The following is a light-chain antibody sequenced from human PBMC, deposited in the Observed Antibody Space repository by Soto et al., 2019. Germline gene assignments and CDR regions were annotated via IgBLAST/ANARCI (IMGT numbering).Light chain of an antibody. CDR3: SSYAGNNVV. CDR1: ISDVGGYNY. Sequence: QSALTQPPSASGSPGQSVTISCTGTISDVGGYNYVSWYQQHPGKAPKLMIYEVSKRPSGVPDRFSGSKSGNTASLTVSGLQAEDEADYYCSSYAGNNVVFGGGTKVTVL. CDR2: EVS. V-gene: IGLV2-8*01. J-gene: IGLJ2*01.